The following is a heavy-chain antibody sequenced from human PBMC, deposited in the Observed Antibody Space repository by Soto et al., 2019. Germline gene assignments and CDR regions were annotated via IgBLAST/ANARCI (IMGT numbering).Heavy chain of an antibody. Sequence: GGSLRLSCAASGFTFSSYSMNWVRQAPGKGLEWVSSISSSSSYIYYADSVKGRFTISRDNAKNSLYLQMNSLRAEDTAVYYCARDLGIAAAGRSAVFDYWGQGTLVTVSS. V-gene: IGHV3-21*01. CDR1: GFTFSSYS. CDR3: ARDLGIAAAGRSAVFDY. D-gene: IGHD6-13*01. J-gene: IGHJ4*02. CDR2: ISSSSSYI.